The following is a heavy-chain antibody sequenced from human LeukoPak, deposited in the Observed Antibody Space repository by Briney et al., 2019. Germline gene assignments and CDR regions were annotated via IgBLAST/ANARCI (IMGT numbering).Heavy chain of an antibody. CDR3: ARGRQVGATAHFDS. CDR2: MNPNSGNT. D-gene: IGHD1-26*01. CDR1: GYTFTSYD. J-gene: IGHJ4*02. Sequence: ASVKVSCKASGYTFTSYDINWVRQATGQGLEWMGWMNPNSGNTGYAQKFQGRVTMTRNTSISTAYMELSSLRSEDTAVYYCARGRQVGATAHFDSWGQGTLVTVSS. V-gene: IGHV1-8*01.